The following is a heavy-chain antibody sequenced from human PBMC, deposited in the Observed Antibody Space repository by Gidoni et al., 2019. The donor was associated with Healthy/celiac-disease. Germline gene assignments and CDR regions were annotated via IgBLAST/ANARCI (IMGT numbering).Heavy chain of an antibody. CDR1: GFTFSSYS. V-gene: IGHV3-21*01. CDR2: SSSSSSYI. J-gene: IGHJ4*02. CDR3: ARVIPSRNTSYGDYVTAPVGN. D-gene: IGHD4-17*01. Sequence: EVQLVESGGGLVKPGGSLRLACAASGFTFSSYSMNWVRQAPGKGLGWVSSSSSSSSYIYYADAVKGRVTISRDNAKNSLYLQMNSLRAEDTAVYYCARVIPSRNTSYGDYVTAPVGNWGQGTLVTVSS.